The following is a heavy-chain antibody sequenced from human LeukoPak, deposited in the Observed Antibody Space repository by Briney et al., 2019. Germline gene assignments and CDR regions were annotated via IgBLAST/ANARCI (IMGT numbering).Heavy chain of an antibody. CDR1: GFTFSSYG. CDR2: ISYDGSNK. J-gene: IGHJ4*02. D-gene: IGHD3-16*02. CDR3: ASLMITFGGVIPLTYFDY. V-gene: IGHV3-30*03. Sequence: GGSLRLSCAASGFTFSSYGMHWVRRAPGKGLEWVALISYDGSNKYYADSVKGRFTISRDNSKNTLYLQMNSLRAEDTAVYYCASLMITFGGVIPLTYFDYWGQGTLVTVSS.